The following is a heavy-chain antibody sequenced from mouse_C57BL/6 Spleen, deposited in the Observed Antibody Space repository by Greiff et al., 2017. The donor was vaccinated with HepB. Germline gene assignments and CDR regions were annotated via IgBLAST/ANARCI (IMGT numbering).Heavy chain of an antibody. Sequence: QVTLKESGPGILQSSQTLSLTCSFSGFSLSTSGMGVSWIRQPSGKGLEWLAHIYWDDDKRYNPSLKSRLTISKDTSRNQVFLKITSVDTADTATYYCARQRGGNPFAYWGQGTLVTVSA. CDR2: IYWDDDK. V-gene: IGHV8-12*01. CDR1: GFSLSTSGMG. J-gene: IGHJ3*01. D-gene: IGHD2-1*01. CDR3: ARQRGGNPFAY.